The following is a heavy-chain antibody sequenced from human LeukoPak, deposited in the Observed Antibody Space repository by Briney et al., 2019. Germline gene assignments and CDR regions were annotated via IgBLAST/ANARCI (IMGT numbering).Heavy chain of an antibody. J-gene: IGHJ4*02. CDR1: GGSISSSSYY. CDR2: IYYSGST. Sequence: KPSETLSLTCTVSGGSISSSSYYWGWIRQPPGKGLEWIGSIYYSGSTYYNPSLKSRVTISVDTSKNQFSLKLSSVTAADTAVHYCARQGGRSSWFTFDYWGQGTLVTVSS. V-gene: IGHV4-39*01. D-gene: IGHD6-13*01. CDR3: ARQGGRSSWFTFDY.